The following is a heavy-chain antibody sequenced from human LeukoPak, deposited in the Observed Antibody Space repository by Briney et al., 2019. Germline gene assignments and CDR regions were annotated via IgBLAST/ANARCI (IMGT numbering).Heavy chain of an antibody. CDR2: IYTTGNT. CDR1: GGSISSYY. D-gene: IGHD3-16*02. Sequence: SETLSLTCTVSGGSISSYYWSWIRQPAGKGLECIGPIYTTGNTNYNPSLKSRVTMSVDTSKNQFSLKLRSVTAADTAVYYCARGPIGLRLGELSFKLGAFDIWGQGTMVTVSS. V-gene: IGHV4-4*07. J-gene: IGHJ3*02. CDR3: ARGPIGLRLGELSFKLGAFDI.